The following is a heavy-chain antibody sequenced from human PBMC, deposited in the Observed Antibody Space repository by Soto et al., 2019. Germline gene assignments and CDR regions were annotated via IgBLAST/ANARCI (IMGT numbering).Heavy chain of an antibody. CDR1: GGSISSSSYY. V-gene: IGHV4-39*01. Sequence: PSATLSLTCTVSGGSISSSSYYWGWLRQPPGKGLAWIGSIYYSGSTYYNPSLKSRVTISVDTSKNQFSLKLSSVTAADTAVYYCARRSSSTIFGVVIMYGMDVCGPGTTVT. CDR2: IYYSGST. D-gene: IGHD3-3*01. J-gene: IGHJ6*02. CDR3: ARRSSSTIFGVVIMYGMDV.